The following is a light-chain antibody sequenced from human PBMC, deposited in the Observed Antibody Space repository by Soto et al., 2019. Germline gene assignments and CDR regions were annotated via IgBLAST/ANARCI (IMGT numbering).Light chain of an antibody. CDR2: VVT. Sequence: QSALTQPASVSGSPGQSITISCTGTSTDIGSYNFVSWYQQHPGKAPKLMIYVVTDRPSGVSNRFSGSKSGNTASLTISGLQSDDEADYYCSSYTSSSTGVFGGGTKLTVL. J-gene: IGLJ3*02. CDR3: SSYTSSSTGV. V-gene: IGLV2-14*03. CDR1: STDIGSYNF.